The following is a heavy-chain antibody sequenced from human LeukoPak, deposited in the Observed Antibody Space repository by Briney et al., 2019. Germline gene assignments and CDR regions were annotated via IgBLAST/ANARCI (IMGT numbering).Heavy chain of an antibody. J-gene: IGHJ6*02. CDR3: AREVVCSSTSCYLGYYYCGMDV. Sequence: GASVKVSCKASGYTFTGYYMHWVRQAPGQGLEWMGRINPNSGGTNYAQKFQGRVTMTRDTSISTAYMELSRLRSDDTAVYYCAREVVCSSTSCYLGYYYCGMDVWGQGTTVTVSS. V-gene: IGHV1-2*06. D-gene: IGHD2-2*01. CDR1: GYTFTGYY. CDR2: INPNSGGT.